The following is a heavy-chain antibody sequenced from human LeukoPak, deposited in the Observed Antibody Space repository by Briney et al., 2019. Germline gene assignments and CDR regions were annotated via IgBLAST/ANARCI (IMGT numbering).Heavy chain of an antibody. Sequence: PGGSLRLSCAASGFTFSNNWMHWVRQAPGKGLVWVSRINSDGYSTSYADSVRGRFTISRDNAKNTLYLQMNSLRAEDTAVYYCARGGTIPLDGFDLWGQGQWSPSLQ. V-gene: IGHV3-74*01. J-gene: IGHJ3*01. D-gene: IGHD2-21*01. CDR1: GFTFSNNW. CDR3: ARGGTIPLDGFDL. CDR2: INSDGYST.